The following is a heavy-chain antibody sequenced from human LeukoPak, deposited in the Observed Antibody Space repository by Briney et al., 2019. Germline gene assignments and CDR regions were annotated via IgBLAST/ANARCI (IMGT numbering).Heavy chain of an antibody. CDR3: TRVGTTWFHS. Sequence: KPGGSLRLSCAASGFTLSDAWMSWVRQAPGKGLEWLGRIKSRTEGGTTQYAAPVKGRFTISRDDSKETVYLQMNSLTTEDTAVYYCTRVGTTWFHSWGQGTLVIVSS. CDR2: IKSRTEGGTT. D-gene: IGHD1-26*01. CDR1: GFTLSDAW. J-gene: IGHJ5*01. V-gene: IGHV3-15*01.